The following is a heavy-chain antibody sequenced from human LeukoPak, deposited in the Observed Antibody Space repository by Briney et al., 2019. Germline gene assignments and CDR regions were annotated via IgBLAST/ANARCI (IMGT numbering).Heavy chain of an antibody. V-gene: IGHV3-23*01. D-gene: IGHD1-26*01. CDR1: GFTFSIYG. J-gene: IGHJ4*02. CDR2: ISGSGYNT. CDR3: AKHSGSYFIYYVDS. Sequence: GGSLRLSCAASGFTFSIYGMSWVRQAPGKGLEWVSTISGSGYNTYYADSVKGRFSISRDNSANTLYLHMNSLRAEDTALYYCAKHSGSYFIYYVDSWGQGTLVTVSS.